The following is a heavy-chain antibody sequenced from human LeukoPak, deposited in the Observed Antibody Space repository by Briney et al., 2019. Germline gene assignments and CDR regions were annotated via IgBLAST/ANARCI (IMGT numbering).Heavy chain of an antibody. D-gene: IGHD3-22*01. V-gene: IGHV4-39*01. CDR2: IYYSGIT. CDR1: GGSISSSSYY. CDR3: ARQSGGNTYYYDSSGYRYHAFDI. J-gene: IGHJ3*02. Sequence: SETLPLXCTVSGGSISSSSYYWGWIRQPPGKGLEWIGSIYYSGITYYNPSLKSRVTISVDTSKNQFSLKLSSVTAADTAVYYCARQSGGNTYYYDSSGYRYHAFDIWGQGTMVTVSS.